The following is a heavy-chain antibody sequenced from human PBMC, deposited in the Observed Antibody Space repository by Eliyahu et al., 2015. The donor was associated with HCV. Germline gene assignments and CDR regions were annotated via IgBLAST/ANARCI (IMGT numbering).Heavy chain of an antibody. J-gene: IGHJ5*02. V-gene: IGHV4-34*01. CDR3: ARDPRNYDDYFRSDNWFDP. CDR1: GGPFSGYY. D-gene: IGHD4-17*01. CDR2: INHSGST. Sequence: QVQLQQWGAGLLKPSETLSLTCAVYGGPFSGYYWSWIRQPPGKGLEWIGEINHSGSTNYNPSLKSRVTISADTSKNQLSLEVRSVTAADTAVYYCARDPRNYDDYFRSDNWFDPWGQGTLVTVSS.